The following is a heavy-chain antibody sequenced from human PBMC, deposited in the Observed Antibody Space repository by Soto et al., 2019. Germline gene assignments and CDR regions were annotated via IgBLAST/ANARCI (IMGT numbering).Heavy chain of an antibody. CDR2: INPNSHGT. Sequence: GASVKVSCKASGYTFTGYYIHWVRQGPGQGLEWMGWINPNSHGTSYAQKFQGRVTMTSDTSISAAYLELSRLRSDDTAVYYCARGGVSSRNWFDPWGQGTLVTVSS. CDR3: ARGGVSSRNWFDP. D-gene: IGHD6-6*01. V-gene: IGHV1-2*02. J-gene: IGHJ5*02. CDR1: GYTFTGYY.